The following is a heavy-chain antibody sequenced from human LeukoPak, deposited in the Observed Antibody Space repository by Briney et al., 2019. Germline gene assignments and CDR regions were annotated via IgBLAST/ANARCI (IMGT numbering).Heavy chain of an antibody. CDR3: SRENGAFSPFGY. D-gene: IGHD2-8*01. J-gene: IGHJ4*02. V-gene: IGHV4-4*02. CDR1: GGSITSTNW. CDR2: VSLSGLT. Sequence: SETLSLTCGVSGGSITSTNWWSWVRQPPGQGLEWIGEVSLSGLTNYNPSLSSRIIMALDTSKNHLSLHLTSVTAADTAVYYCSRENGAFSPFGYWGQGYLVTVSS.